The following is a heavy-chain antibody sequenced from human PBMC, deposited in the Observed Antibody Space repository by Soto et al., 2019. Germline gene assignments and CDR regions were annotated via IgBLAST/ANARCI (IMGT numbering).Heavy chain of an antibody. CDR1: GGSISSYY. D-gene: IGHD3-3*01. CDR2: IYYSGST. CDR3: ARRGYDFWSGYYFDY. V-gene: IGHV4-59*08. J-gene: IGHJ4*02. Sequence: SETLSLTCTVSGGSISSYYWSWIRQPPGKGLEWIGYIYYSGSTNYNPSLKSRVTISVDTPKNQFSLKLSSVTAADTAVYYCARRGYDFWSGYYFDYWGQGTLVTVSS.